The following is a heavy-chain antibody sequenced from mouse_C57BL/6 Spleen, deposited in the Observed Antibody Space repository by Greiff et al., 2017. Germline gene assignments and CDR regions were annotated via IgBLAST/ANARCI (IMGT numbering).Heavy chain of an antibody. V-gene: IGHV2-6-1*01. D-gene: IGHD3-2*02. CDR1: GFSLTSYG. CDR2: IWSDGST. J-gene: IGHJ4*01. CDR3: ARHGQTAQATYAMDY. Sequence: QVQLKESGPGLVAPSQSLSITCTVSGFSLTSYGVHWVRQPPGKGLEWLVVIWSDGSTTYNSALKSRLSISKDNSKSQVFLKMNSLQTDDTAMYYCARHGQTAQATYAMDYWGQGTSVTVSS.